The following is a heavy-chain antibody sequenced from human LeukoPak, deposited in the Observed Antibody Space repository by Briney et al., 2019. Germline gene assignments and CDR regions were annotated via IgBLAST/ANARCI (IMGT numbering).Heavy chain of an antibody. Sequence: PWASVTVSCKASGYTFTSYDINWVRQATGQGLEWMGWISAYNGNTNYAQKLQGRVTMTTDTSTSTAYMELRSLRSDDTAVYYCATQPEDDAFDIWGQGTMVTVSS. V-gene: IGHV1-18*01. J-gene: IGHJ3*02. CDR3: ATQPEDDAFDI. CDR1: GYTFTSYD. CDR2: ISAYNGNT.